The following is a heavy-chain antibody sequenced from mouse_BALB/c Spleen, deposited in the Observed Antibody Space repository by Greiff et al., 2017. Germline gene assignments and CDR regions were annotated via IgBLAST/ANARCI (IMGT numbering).Heavy chain of an antibody. CDR3: AIGDRYDAARDN. J-gene: IGHJ4*01. D-gene: IGHD2-14*01. V-gene: IGHV5-4*02. CDR1: GFTFSDYY. CDR2: ISDGGSYT. Sequence: EVQLMESGGGLVKPGGSLKLSCAASGFTFSDYYMYWVRQTPEKRLEWVATISDGGSYTYYPDSVKGRFTISRDNAKNTLYLQLSSLKSEDTAMFYCAIGDRYDAARDNRGQGTPVTVS.